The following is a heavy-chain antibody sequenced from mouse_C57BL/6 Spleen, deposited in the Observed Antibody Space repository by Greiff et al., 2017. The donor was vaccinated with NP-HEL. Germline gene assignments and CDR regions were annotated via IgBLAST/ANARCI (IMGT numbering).Heavy chain of an antibody. CDR1: GYSFTGYY. D-gene: IGHD1-1*01. J-gene: IGHJ1*03. Sequence: EVQLQESGPELVKPGASVKISCKASGYSFTGYYMNWVKQSPEKSLEWIGEINPSTGGTTYNQKFKAKATLTVDKSSSTAYMQLKSLTSEDSAVYYCARSGYGSTDWYFDFWGTGTTVTVSS. V-gene: IGHV1-42*01. CDR3: ARSGYGSTDWYFDF. CDR2: INPSTGGT.